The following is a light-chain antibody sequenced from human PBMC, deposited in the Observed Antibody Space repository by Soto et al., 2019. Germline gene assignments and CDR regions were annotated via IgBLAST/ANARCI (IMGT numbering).Light chain of an antibody. CDR2: LGS. CDR1: QSLRHSNGYNY. J-gene: IGKJ4*01. CDR3: MQALQAPLT. Sequence: DIVMTQSPLSLPVTPGEPASISCRSSQSLRHSNGYNYLDWYLQKPGQSPQLLIYLGSNRASGVXDXXSGSGSGTDFTLKISRVEAEDVGVYYCMQALQAPLTFGGGTNVDIK. V-gene: IGKV2-28*01.